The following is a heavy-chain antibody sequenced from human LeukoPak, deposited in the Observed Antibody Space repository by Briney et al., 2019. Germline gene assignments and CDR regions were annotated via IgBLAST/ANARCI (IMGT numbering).Heavy chain of an antibody. V-gene: IGHV4-39*01. D-gene: IGHD5-12*01. Sequence: SETLSLTCIVSGGSISSSGYYWDWIRQPPGKGLEWVGNFYYTGSTYYNPSLKSRLTISVDTSKNQFSLKLRSVTAADTAVYYCARHSRSGYGDYESAFDIWGQGTMVTVSS. CDR3: ARHSRSGYGDYESAFDI. CDR2: FYYTGST. CDR1: GGSISSSGYY. J-gene: IGHJ3*02.